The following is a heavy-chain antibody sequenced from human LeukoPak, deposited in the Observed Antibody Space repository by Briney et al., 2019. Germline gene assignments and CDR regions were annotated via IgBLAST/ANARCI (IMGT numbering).Heavy chain of an antibody. J-gene: IGHJ4*02. V-gene: IGHV4-34*01. Sequence: PSETLSLTCAVSAGAFSNYFWTWIGQPPGKGLEWIAEINDSGSTNSNSSLRSRVAISVDTSKNQFSLRLTSVTAADTAVYYCARGQYCSTTTCYSARRYFDFWGQGTLVTVSS. D-gene: IGHD2-2*01. CDR3: ARGQYCSTTTCYSARRYFDF. CDR2: INDSGST. CDR1: AGAFSNYF.